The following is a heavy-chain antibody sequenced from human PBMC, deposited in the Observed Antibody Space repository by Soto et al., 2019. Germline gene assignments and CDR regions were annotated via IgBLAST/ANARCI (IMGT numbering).Heavy chain of an antibody. V-gene: IGHV3-7*05. CDR2: IKYDGAEK. J-gene: IGHJ4*02. D-gene: IGHD3-10*01. Sequence: PGGSLRLCCAASGFTFSDYWMNWVRQAPGKGLEWVASIKYDGAEKTYVDSVKGRFTISRDNPKNSVYLQMASLRAEDTAVYYCARDGVAPGLYFDHWGQGTPVTVSS. CDR1: GFTFSDYW. CDR3: ARDGVAPGLYFDH.